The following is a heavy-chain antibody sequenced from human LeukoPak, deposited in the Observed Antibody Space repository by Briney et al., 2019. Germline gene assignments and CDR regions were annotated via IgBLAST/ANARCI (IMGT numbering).Heavy chain of an antibody. Sequence: GGSLRLSCAASGFTFSSYAMHWVRQAPGKGLEWVAVISYDGSNKYYADSVKGRFTISRDNSKNTLYLQMNSLRAEDTAVYYCAKVGSGVPAAIPDYWGQGTLVTVSS. CDR2: ISYDGSNK. D-gene: IGHD2-2*01. CDR1: GFTFSSYA. J-gene: IGHJ4*02. CDR3: AKVGSGVPAAIPDY. V-gene: IGHV3-30*04.